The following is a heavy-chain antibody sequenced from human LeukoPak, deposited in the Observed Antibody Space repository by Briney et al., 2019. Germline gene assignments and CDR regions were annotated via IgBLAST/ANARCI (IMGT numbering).Heavy chain of an antibody. CDR1: GGSISSSSYY. J-gene: IGHJ5*02. CDR3: AREIVVVVAATVGRWFDP. V-gene: IGHV4-39*02. D-gene: IGHD2-15*01. CDR2: IYYSGST. Sequence: SETLSLTCTVSGGSISSSSYYWGWIRQPPGKGLEWIGSIYYSGSTYYNPSLKSRVTISVDTSKNQFSLKLSSVTAADTAVYYSAREIVVVVAATVGRWFDPWGQGTLVTVPS.